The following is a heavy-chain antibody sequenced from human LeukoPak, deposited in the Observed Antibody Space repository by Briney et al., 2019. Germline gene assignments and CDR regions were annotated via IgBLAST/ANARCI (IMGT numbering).Heavy chain of an antibody. V-gene: IGHV3-21*01. CDR1: GFTFSSYS. CDR2: ISSSSSYI. J-gene: IGHJ6*02. CDR3: ARDGWVVATITRYYYYGMDV. Sequence: GGSLRLSWAASGFTFSSYSMTWVRQAPGKGLEWVSSISSSSSYIYYADSVKGRFTISRDNAKNSLYLQMNSLRAEDTAVYYCARDGWVVATITRYYYYGMDVWGQGTTVTVSS. D-gene: IGHD5-12*01.